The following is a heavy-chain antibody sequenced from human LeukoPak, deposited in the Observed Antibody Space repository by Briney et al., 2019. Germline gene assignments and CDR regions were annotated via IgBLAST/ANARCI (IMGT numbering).Heavy chain of an antibody. J-gene: IGHJ4*02. CDR2: IIPIFGTA. Sequence: SVKVSCKASGGTFSSYAISWVRQAPGQGLEWMGGIIPIFGTANYAQKFQGRVTITTDESTSTAYMELSSLRSEDTAVYYCARDPGQYYDILTGYYTPYYFDYWGQGTLVTVSS. V-gene: IGHV1-69*05. D-gene: IGHD3-9*01. CDR3: ARDPGQYYDILTGYYTPYYFDY. CDR1: GGTFSSYA.